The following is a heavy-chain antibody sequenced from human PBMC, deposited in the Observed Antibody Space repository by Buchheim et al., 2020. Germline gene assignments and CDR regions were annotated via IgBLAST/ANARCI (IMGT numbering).Heavy chain of an antibody. D-gene: IGHD3-9*01. Sequence: QVQLVQSGSELKKPGASVKISCQASGYTLISYAIIWVRQAPGQGLEWMGWINTKTGNPTYAQGFTGRFVFSLDTSASTAYLQINSLKAEDTAVYYCARDEDYDLLTGYHNGLYYSYGMDVWGQGTT. J-gene: IGHJ6*02. CDR2: INTKTGNP. V-gene: IGHV7-4-1*02. CDR3: ARDEDYDLLTGYHNGLYYSYGMDV. CDR1: GYTLISYA.